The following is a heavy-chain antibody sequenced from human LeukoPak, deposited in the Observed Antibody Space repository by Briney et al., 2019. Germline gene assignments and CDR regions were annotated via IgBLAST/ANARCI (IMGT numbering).Heavy chain of an antibody. CDR3: ARDIRYDSSGYEEYYYYYGMDV. Sequence: GGSLRLSCAASGFAFSYYEMNWVRQAPGKGLEWVSSISSSSSYIYYADSVKGRFTISRDNAKNSLYLQMNSLRAEDTAVYYCARDIRYDSSGYEEYYYYYGMDVWGQGTTVTVSS. J-gene: IGHJ6*02. CDR2: ISSSSSYI. D-gene: IGHD3-22*01. V-gene: IGHV3-21*01. CDR1: GFAFSYYE.